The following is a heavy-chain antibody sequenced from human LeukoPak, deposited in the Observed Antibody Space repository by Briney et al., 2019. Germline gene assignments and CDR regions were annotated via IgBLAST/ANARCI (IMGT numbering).Heavy chain of an antibody. J-gene: IGHJ4*02. V-gene: IGHV4-61*01. CDR1: GGSVSSGNYY. CDR3: ARVSAAGTGPDY. Sequence: SETLSLTCTVSGGSVSSGNYYWSWIRQPPGKGLEWIGFMSNSGHTDSTPSLKSRVTISVDTSKNQFSLKLNSVTAAGTAVYYCARVSAAGTGPDYWGQGTLVTVSS. D-gene: IGHD6-13*01. CDR2: MSNSGHT.